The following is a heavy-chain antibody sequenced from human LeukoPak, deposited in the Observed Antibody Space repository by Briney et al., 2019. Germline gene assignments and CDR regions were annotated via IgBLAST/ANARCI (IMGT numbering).Heavy chain of an antibody. V-gene: IGHV1-69*13. J-gene: IGHJ1*01. CDR3: ARDREACGGDCFPPYFQH. CDR2: IIPIFGTA. CDR1: GGTFSSYA. D-gene: IGHD2-21*01. Sequence: SVKVSCKASGGTFSSYAISWVRQAPGQGLEWMGGIIPIFGTANYAQKFQGRVTITADESTSTAYMELSSLRSEDTAVYYCARDREACGGDCFPPYFQHWGQGTLVTVSS.